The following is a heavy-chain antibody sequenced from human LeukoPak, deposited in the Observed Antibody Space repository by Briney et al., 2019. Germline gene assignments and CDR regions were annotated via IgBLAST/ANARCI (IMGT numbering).Heavy chain of an antibody. Sequence: ASVKVSCKASGYIFTGYYMHWVRQAPGQGLEWMGWINPNSGGTNYAQKFQGRVTMTRDTSISTAYMELSRLRSDDTAVYYCARGYPIVGALGGAFDYWGQGTLVTVSS. V-gene: IGHV1-2*02. CDR3: ARGYPIVGALGGAFDY. CDR1: GYIFTGYY. CDR2: INPNSGGT. J-gene: IGHJ4*02. D-gene: IGHD1-26*01.